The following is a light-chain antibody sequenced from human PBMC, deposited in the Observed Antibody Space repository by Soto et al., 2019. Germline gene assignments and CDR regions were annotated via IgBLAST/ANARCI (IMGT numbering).Light chain of an antibody. CDR2: RNN. V-gene: IGLV1-47*01. CDR3: AAWDAGVSGPA. CDR1: SSNIGSKY. J-gene: IGLJ2*01. Sequence: QSVLTQPPSASGTPGQRVTNSCSGSSSNIGSKYVYWYQQLPGTAPKLLMYRNNQRPSGVPDRFSGSKSGTSASLAISGLRAEDEAGYYCAAWDAGVSGPAFGGGTQLTGL.